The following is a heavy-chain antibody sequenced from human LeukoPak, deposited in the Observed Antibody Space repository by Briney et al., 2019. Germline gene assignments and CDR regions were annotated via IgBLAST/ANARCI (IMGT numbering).Heavy chain of an antibody. V-gene: IGHV1-69*10. CDR2: IIPILGIA. Sequence: AASVTVSCKASGGTFISYIISWVRQAPGQGLEWMGGIIPILGIANYAQKFQGRVTITADKSTSTAYMELSSLRSEDTAMYYCARVYRYSYGHNWFDPWGQGTRVTVSS. CDR3: ARVYRYSYGHNWFDP. CDR1: GGTFISYI. J-gene: IGHJ5*02. D-gene: IGHD5-18*01.